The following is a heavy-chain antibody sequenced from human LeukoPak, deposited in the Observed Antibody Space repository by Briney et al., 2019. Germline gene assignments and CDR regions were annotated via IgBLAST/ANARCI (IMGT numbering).Heavy chain of an antibody. Sequence: ASVKLSCKASGYTFTGYYMHWVRQAPGQGLEWMGWINPNSGGTNYAQKFQGRVTMTRDTSISTAYMELSRLRSDDTAVYYCARDAAYCGGDCYSDYWGQGTLVTVSS. CDR3: ARDAAYCGGDCYSDY. CDR2: INPNSGGT. CDR1: GYTFTGYY. J-gene: IGHJ4*02. V-gene: IGHV1-2*02. D-gene: IGHD2-21*02.